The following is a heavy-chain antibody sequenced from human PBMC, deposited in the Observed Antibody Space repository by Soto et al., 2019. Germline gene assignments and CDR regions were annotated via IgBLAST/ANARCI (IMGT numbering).Heavy chain of an antibody. CDR1: GDSVSSNSAA. V-gene: IGHV6-1*01. Sequence: SQTLSLTCAISGDSVSSNSAAWNWIRQSPSRGLEWLGRTYYRSKWYNYYAVSVKSRITINPDTSKNQFSLQLNSVTPEDTAVYYCARDRQRSGPGDWFDPWGQGSLVTVSS. CDR3: ARDRQRSGPGDWFDP. CDR2: TYYRSKWYN. J-gene: IGHJ5*02. D-gene: IGHD3-10*01.